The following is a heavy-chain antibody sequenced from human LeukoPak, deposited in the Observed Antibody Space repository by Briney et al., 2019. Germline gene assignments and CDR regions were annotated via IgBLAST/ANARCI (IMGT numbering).Heavy chain of an antibody. Sequence: GGSLRLSCAASGFTFSSYEMNWVRQAPGKGLEWVAYITTSGTNEYYADSVKGRFTISRDNAKNSLYLQMNNLRAEDTALYYCAREGVGHYYYYYYMDVWGKGTTVTISS. J-gene: IGHJ6*03. CDR1: GFTFSSYE. D-gene: IGHD2-8*01. CDR3: AREGVGHYYYYYYMDV. V-gene: IGHV3-48*03. CDR2: ITTSGTNE.